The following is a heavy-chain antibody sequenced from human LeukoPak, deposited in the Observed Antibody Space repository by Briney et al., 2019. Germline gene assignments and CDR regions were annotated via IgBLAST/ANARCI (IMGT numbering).Heavy chain of an antibody. Sequence: SETLSLTCTVSGGSISSYYWSWIRQPPGKGLEWIGYIYYSGSTNYNPSLKSRVTISVDTSKNQFSLKLSSVTAADTAVCYCARDSGSFAFDPWGQGTLVTVSS. CDR1: GGSISSYY. CDR3: ARDSGSFAFDP. V-gene: IGHV4-59*12. D-gene: IGHD3-10*01. J-gene: IGHJ5*02. CDR2: IYYSGST.